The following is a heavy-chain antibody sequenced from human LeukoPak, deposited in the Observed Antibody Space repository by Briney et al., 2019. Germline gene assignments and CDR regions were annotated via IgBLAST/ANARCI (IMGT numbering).Heavy chain of an antibody. CDR2: IRRRAYGGAA. CDR3: SRNGLVDFDY. CDR1: GFAFDDFA. V-gene: IGHV3-49*04. Sequence: GGSLRLSCTTSGFAFDDFAMSWVRQPAGKGLEWIGFIRRRAYGGAAEYAASVKGRFIISRDDSKGIAYLQMNSLKTEDTAVYYCSRNGLVDFDYWGQGSRVIVSP. J-gene: IGHJ4*02.